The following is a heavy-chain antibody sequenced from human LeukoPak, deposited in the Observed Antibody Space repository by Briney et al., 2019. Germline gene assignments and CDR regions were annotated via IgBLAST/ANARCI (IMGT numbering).Heavy chain of an antibody. D-gene: IGHD1-26*01. CDR3: AKDRIVGTIGRAFDI. V-gene: IGHV3-33*06. Sequence: PGGSLRLSCAASGFTFSSYGMHWVRQAPGKGLEWGAVIWYDGSNKYYADSVKGRFTISRDNSKNTLYLQMNSLRAEDTAVYYCAKDRIVGTIGRAFDIWGQGTMVTVSS. CDR2: IWYDGSNK. J-gene: IGHJ3*02. CDR1: GFTFSSYG.